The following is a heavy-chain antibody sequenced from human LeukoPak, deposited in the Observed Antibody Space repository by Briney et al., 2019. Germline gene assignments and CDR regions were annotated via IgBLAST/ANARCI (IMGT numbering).Heavy chain of an antibody. CDR3: ARDPGYYDSSGYFDY. J-gene: IGHJ4*02. Sequence: ASVKVSCKASGYTFTSYGISWVRQAPGQGLEWMGWINPNSGGTNYAQKFQGRVTMTRDTSISTAYMELSRLRSDDTAVYYCARDPGYYDSSGYFDYWGQGTLVTVSS. V-gene: IGHV1-2*02. CDR2: INPNSGGT. CDR1: GYTFTSYG. D-gene: IGHD3-22*01.